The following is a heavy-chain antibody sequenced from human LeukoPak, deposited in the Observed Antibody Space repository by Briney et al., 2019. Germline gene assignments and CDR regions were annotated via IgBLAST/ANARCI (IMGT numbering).Heavy chain of an antibody. CDR1: GGSFSGYY. V-gene: IGHV4-34*01. Sequence: SETLSLTCAVYGGSFSGYYWSWIRQPPGKGLEWIGEINHSGSTNYDPSLKSRVTISVDTSKNQFSLKLSSVPAADTAVYYCARGGRIVVVPAARYDFDYWGQGTLVTVSS. D-gene: IGHD2-2*01. J-gene: IGHJ4*02. CDR3: ARGGRIVVVPAARYDFDY. CDR2: INHSGST.